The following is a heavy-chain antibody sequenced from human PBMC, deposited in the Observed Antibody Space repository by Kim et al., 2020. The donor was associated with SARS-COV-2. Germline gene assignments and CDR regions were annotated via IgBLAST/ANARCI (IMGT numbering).Heavy chain of an antibody. D-gene: IGHD2-2*01. V-gene: IGHV4-34*01. J-gene: IGHJ6*02. CDR2: INHSGST. Sequence: SETLSLTCAVYGGSFSGYYWSWIRQPPGKGLEWIGEINHSGSTNYNPSLKSRVTISVDTSKNQFSLKLSSVTAADTAVYYCARRCHCSSTSCPYGMDVWGQGTTVTVSS. CDR3: ARRCHCSSTSCPYGMDV. CDR1: GGSFSGYY.